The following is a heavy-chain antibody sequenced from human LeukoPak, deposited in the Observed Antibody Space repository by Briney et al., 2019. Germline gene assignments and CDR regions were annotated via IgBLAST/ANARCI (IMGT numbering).Heavy chain of an antibody. Sequence: GGSLRLSCAASGFTFSSYGMSWVRQAPGKGLEWVSAISGSGGSTYYADSVKGRFTISRDNSKNTLYLQMNSLRAEDTAVYYCARARSSYGYGDAFDIWGQGTMVTVSS. CDR3: ARARSSYGYGDAFDI. CDR1: GFTFSSYG. J-gene: IGHJ3*02. CDR2: ISGSGGST. D-gene: IGHD5-18*01. V-gene: IGHV3-23*01.